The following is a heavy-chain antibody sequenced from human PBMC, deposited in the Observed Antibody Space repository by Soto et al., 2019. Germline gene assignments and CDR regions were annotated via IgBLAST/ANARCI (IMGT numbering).Heavy chain of an antibody. CDR3: ARIAAAGRNYYYGMDV. CDR2: ISSSSSYI. CDR1: GFTFSSYS. V-gene: IGHV3-21*01. J-gene: IGHJ6*02. Sequence: WSLRLSCAASGFTFSSYSMNWVRQAPGKGLEWVSSISSSSSYIYYADSVKGRFTISRDNAKNSLYLQMNSLRAEDTAVYYCARIAAAGRNYYYGMDVWGQGATVTVYS. D-gene: IGHD6-13*01.